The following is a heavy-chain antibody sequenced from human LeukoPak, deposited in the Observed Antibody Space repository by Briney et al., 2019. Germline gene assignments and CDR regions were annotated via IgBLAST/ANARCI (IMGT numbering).Heavy chain of an antibody. D-gene: IGHD4-23*01. CDR1: GFTFSSYW. CDR2: IKQDGSEK. V-gene: IGHV3-7*01. Sequence: VSLRLSCAASGFTFSSYWMSWVRQAPGKGLEWVANIKQDGSEKYYVDSVKGRFTISRDNAKNSLYLQMNSLRAEDTAVYYCARVRWVFGGNPFDYWGQGTLVAVSS. CDR3: ARVRWVFGGNPFDY. J-gene: IGHJ4*02.